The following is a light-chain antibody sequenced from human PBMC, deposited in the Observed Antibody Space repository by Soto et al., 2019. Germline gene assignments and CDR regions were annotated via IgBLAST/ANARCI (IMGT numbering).Light chain of an antibody. Sequence: EIVMTQSPPTVSVSARERVAXTCRASQSVSSNLAWYQQEPGQAPRLLIYGASTRSTGIPARFSGSGSGTEFTLTISSLQSEDFAVYYCQQYNNWPPIAFGQGTRLDVK. J-gene: IGKJ5*01. CDR3: QQYNNWPPIA. CDR2: GAS. V-gene: IGKV3-15*01. CDR1: QSVSSN.